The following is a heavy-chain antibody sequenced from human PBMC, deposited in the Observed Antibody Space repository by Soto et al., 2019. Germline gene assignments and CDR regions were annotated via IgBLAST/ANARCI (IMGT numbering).Heavy chain of an antibody. Sequence: GGSLRLSCVASGFTFTTYWMSWVRPAPGKGLQWVSNIRQDGGAQYYVDSVKGRFTISRDNAKNSVYLQMDSLRVEDTAVYYCVRGGHGSGSYLGSSWGQGILGTVSS. CDR2: IRQDGGAQ. J-gene: IGHJ5*02. V-gene: IGHV3-7*03. CDR1: GFTFTTYW. D-gene: IGHD3-10*01. CDR3: VRGGHGSGSYLGSS.